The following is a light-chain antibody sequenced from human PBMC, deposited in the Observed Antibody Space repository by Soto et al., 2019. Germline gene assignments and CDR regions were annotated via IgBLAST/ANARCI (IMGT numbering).Light chain of an antibody. V-gene: IGLV2-14*01. CDR2: EVS. CDR1: SSDVGGYNN. CDR3: SSYTSSSTWV. J-gene: IGLJ3*02. Sequence: QSALTQPASVSGSPGQSITISCTGTSSDVGGYNNVSWYQQHPGKAPKLMIYEVSDRSSGVSNRFSGSKSGNTASLAISGLQAEDEADYYCSSYTSSSTWVFGGGTKLTVL.